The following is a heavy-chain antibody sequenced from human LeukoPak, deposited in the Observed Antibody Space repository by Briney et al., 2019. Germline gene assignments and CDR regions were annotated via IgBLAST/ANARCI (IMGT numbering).Heavy chain of an antibody. CDR1: GGSFSGYY. V-gene: IGHV4-34*01. D-gene: IGHD2-15*01. Sequence: SETLSLTCAVYGGSFSGYYWSWIRQPPGKGLEWIGEINHSGSTNYNPSLKSRVTISVDTSKNQFSLKLSSVTAADTAVYYCARGRIQGLFPGPAYCSGGSCYSRAFDIWGQGTMVTVSS. J-gene: IGHJ3*02. CDR3: ARGRIQGLFPGPAYCSGGSCYSRAFDI. CDR2: INHSGST.